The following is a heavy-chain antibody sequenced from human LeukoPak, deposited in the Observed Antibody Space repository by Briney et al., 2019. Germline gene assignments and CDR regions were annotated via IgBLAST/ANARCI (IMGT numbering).Heavy chain of an antibody. CDR3: AKKVRGPSHPLDF. CDR2: INPEKRDT. CDR1: GYTFTGYA. D-gene: IGHD5-12*01. Sequence: ASVKVSCRASGYTFTGYAIHWVRQAPGQGLEWMGWINPEKRDTGYAHRFQGRVTMTSDTSISTAYMELSSLRSDDTAVYYCAKKVRGPSHPLDFWGQGTLVTVSS. J-gene: IGHJ4*02. V-gene: IGHV1-2*02.